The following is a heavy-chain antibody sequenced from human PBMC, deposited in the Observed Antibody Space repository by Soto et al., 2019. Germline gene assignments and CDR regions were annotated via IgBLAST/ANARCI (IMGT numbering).Heavy chain of an antibody. V-gene: IGHV3-33*01. CDR3: ARDPSIASAGGPLKWELNPLYNMDV. Sequence: QVQLVESGGGVVQPGRSLRLSCAASGFTFSSYGMHWVRQAPGKGLEWVAVIWYDGSKKYYADSVKGRFTISKDTSKKKLYLQRNSLRAEDTAVYYCARDPSIASAGGPLKWELNPLYNMDVWGQGTTVTVSS. CDR2: IWYDGSKK. J-gene: IGHJ6*02. CDR1: GFTFSSYG. D-gene: IGHD6-13*01.